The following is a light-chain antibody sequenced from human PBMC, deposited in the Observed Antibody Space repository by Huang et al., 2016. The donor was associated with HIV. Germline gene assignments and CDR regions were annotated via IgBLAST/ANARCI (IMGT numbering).Light chain of an antibody. CDR2: DSS. V-gene: IGKV3-11*01. CDR3: QQRNSWPPT. J-gene: IGKJ4*01. Sequence: EVVLTQSPATLSLSPGERATLSCRASPSVSNYLAWYRQKPGQAPRLLIYDSSNRATGIPARFSGSGSGTEFTLTISSLEPEDFALYFCQQRNSWPPTFGGGTKVEIK. CDR1: PSVSNY.